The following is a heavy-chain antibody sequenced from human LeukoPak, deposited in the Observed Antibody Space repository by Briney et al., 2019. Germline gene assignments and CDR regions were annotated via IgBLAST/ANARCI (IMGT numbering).Heavy chain of an antibody. J-gene: IGHJ4*02. D-gene: IGHD2-8*01. V-gene: IGHV1-3*01. Sequence: EASVKVSCKASGYTFTSYAMHWVRQAPGQRLEWMGWINAGNGNTKYSQKFQGRVTITRDTSADTAYMELSSLRSGDTAVYYCARLKYCTNGVCYAGFDYWGQGTLVTVSS. CDR3: ARLKYCTNGVCYAGFDY. CDR1: GYTFTSYA. CDR2: INAGNGNT.